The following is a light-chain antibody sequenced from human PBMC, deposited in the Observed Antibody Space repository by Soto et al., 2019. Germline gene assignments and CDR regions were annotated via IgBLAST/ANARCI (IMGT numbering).Light chain of an antibody. CDR3: MQPIHWPCT. CDR1: QSLLYRDGKTY. V-gene: IGKV2-30*01. Sequence: VVLTQSPVSLPVTLGLPASISCRASQSLLYRDGKTYLNWFHQRPGQSPRRLIYQVSIRDSGVPVRFSGSGSGTDFTLHISRVETEDVGVYYCMQPIHWPCTFGPGTKVDIK. CDR2: QVS. J-gene: IGKJ3*01.